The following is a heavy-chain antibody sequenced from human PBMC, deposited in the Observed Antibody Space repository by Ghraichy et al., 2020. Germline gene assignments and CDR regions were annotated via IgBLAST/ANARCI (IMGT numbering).Heavy chain of an antibody. CDR3: AKRPYYYDSRGYYNDY. V-gene: IGHV3-23*01. J-gene: IGHJ4*02. D-gene: IGHD3-22*01. CDR2: ISGSGGST. Sequence: GGSLRLSCAASGFTFGSYAMSWFRQAPGKGLEWVSGISGSGGSTNHADSVKGRFTISRDNSKNTLYLQMNNLRVEDTAVYYCAKRPYYYDSRGYYNDYWGQGTLVTVSS. CDR1: GFTFGSYA.